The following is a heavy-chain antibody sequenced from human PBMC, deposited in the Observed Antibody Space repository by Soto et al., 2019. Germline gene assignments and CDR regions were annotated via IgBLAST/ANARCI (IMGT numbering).Heavy chain of an antibody. Sequence: SETLSLTCSVSGGSISSGDYYWTWIRQPPGKGLEWIGYIYYTGSTYCNASLKSRVTISIDTSKNQFSLNLSSVTAADTAMYYCARVISVGVHADRWGQGTLVTVSS. J-gene: IGHJ4*02. D-gene: IGHD2-21*01. CDR1: GGSISSGDYY. CDR3: ARVISVGVHADR. V-gene: IGHV4-30-4*01. CDR2: IYYTGST.